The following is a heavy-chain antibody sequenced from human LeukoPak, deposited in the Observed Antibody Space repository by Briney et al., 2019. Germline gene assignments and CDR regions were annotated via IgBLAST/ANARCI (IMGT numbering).Heavy chain of an antibody. V-gene: IGHV4-31*03. J-gene: IGHJ3*02. D-gene: IGHD2-2*02. CDR2: IYYSGST. Sequence: SETLSLTCTVSGGSISSGGYYWSWIRQHPGKGLGWIGYIYYSGSTYYNPSLKSRVTISVDTSKNQFSLKLSSVTAADTAVYYCARALGGGYCSSTSCYTAAFDIWGQGTMVTVSS. CDR1: GGSISSGGYY. CDR3: ARALGGGYCSSTSCYTAAFDI.